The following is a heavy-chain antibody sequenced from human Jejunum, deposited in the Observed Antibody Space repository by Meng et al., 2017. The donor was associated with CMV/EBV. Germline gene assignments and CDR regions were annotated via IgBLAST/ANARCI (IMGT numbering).Heavy chain of an antibody. D-gene: IGHD1-26*01. CDR1: DFTLNGAW. J-gene: IGHJ4*02. V-gene: IGHV3-15*07. CDR3: TTGWDQYFDF. CDR2: VKSASAGGAA. Sequence: CVASDFTLNGAWMNWVRQATGKGLEWVGRVKSASAGGAADDAAPVKGRFTVSRDDSRKTVHLQMDNLKIEDTAVYYCTTGWDQYFDFWGQGALVTVSS.